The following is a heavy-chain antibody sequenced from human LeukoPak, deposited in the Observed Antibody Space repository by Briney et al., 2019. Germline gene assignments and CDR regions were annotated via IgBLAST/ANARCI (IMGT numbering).Heavy chain of an antibody. V-gene: IGHV1-46*01. Sequence: ASVKVSCKASGYTFTSYYMHWVRQAPGQGLEWMGIINPSGGSTSYAQKFQGRVTMTRDTSTSTAYMELSSLRSEDTAVYYCARGRSDSSGSAEYFQHWGQGTLVTVSS. D-gene: IGHD3-22*01. CDR3: ARGRSDSSGSAEYFQH. CDR1: GYTFTSYY. CDR2: INPSGGST. J-gene: IGHJ1*01.